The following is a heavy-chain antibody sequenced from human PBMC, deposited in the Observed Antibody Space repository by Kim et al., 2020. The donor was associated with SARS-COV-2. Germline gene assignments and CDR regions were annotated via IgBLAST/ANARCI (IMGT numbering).Heavy chain of an antibody. V-gene: IGHV3-30*03. Sequence: YADSVKGRFTISRDNSKNTLYLQMNSLRAEDTAVYYCARVNYYDSSGIGYWGQGTLVTVSS. CDR3: ARVNYYDSSGIGY. D-gene: IGHD3-22*01. J-gene: IGHJ4*02.